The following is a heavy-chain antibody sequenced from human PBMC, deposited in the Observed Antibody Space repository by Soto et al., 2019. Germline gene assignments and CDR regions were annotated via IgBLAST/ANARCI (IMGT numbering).Heavy chain of an antibody. CDR1: GFTFSRYA. V-gene: IGHV3-30-3*01. J-gene: IGHJ4*02. D-gene: IGHD3-3*01. Sequence: QVQLVESGGGVVQPGRPLRLSCAASGFTFSRYAIHWLLQAQGKEMEWVALISYDGSNKYYADSVKGGFTISRDNSKNTLYLQMNSLRAEDTAVYYCARHKRDLRFLEWSYYFDYWGQGTLVTVSS. CDR2: ISYDGSNK. CDR3: ARHKRDLRFLEWSYYFDY.